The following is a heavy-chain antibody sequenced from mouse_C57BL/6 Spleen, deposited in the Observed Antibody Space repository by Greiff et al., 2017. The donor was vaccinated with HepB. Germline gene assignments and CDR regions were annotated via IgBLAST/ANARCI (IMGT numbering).Heavy chain of an antibody. J-gene: IGHJ2*01. CDR1: GYAFTNYL. V-gene: IGHV1-54*01. CDR2: INPGSGGT. CDR3: ARSHDYDY. D-gene: IGHD2-4*01. Sequence: VQLQQSGAELVRPGTSVKVSCKASGYAFTNYLLEWVKQRPGQGLEWIGVINPGSGGTNYNEKFKGKATLTADKSSSTAYMQLSSLTSEDSAVYFCARSHDYDYWGQGTTLTVSS.